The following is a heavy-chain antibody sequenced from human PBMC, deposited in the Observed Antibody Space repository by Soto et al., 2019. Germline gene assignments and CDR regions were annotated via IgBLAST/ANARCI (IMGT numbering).Heavy chain of an antibody. D-gene: IGHD6-13*01. CDR2: ISYDGSNK. V-gene: IGHV3-30-3*01. Sequence: PGGSLRLSCAASGFTFSSYAMHWVRQAPGKGLEWVAVISYDGSNKYYADSVKGRFTISRDNSKNTLYLQMNSLRAEDTAVYYCARESRTHGAADGVGSFDYWGQGTLVTVS. CDR1: GFTFSSYA. CDR3: ARESRTHGAADGVGSFDY. J-gene: IGHJ4*02.